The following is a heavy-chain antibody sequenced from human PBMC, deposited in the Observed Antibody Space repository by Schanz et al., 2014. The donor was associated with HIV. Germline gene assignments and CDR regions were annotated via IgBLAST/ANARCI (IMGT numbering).Heavy chain of an antibody. CDR1: GFNFNNYA. D-gene: IGHD3-22*01. V-gene: IGHV3-23*01. CDR3: AKDRNHYDSRYRGKGNYYYYYGMDV. Sequence: EVQLLQSGGGLVQPGGSLRLSCAASGFNFNNYAMTWVRQAPGKGLEWVSSISESGGRTYYADSVKGRFTISRDNSKNTLYLQMKSLRPEDTAVYYCAKDRNHYDSRYRGKGNYYYYYGMDVWGQGTTVTVSS. CDR2: ISESGGRT. J-gene: IGHJ6*02.